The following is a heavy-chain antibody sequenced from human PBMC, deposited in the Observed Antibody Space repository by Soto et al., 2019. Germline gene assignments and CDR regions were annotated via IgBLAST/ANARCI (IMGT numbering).Heavy chain of an antibody. J-gene: IGHJ5*02. CDR2: IRSDGSNR. D-gene: IGHD3-3*01. V-gene: IGHV3-30*18. CDR1: GFTFSSYG. CDR3: AKPRSSLDWPAFDP. Sequence: QVKLVESGGGVVQPGRSLRLSCTTSGFTFSSYGMHWVRQAPGKGLEWVAVIRSDGSNRDYVDSVKGRFTISRDNSRRLVYLQMDNLRLEDTAVYYGAKPRSSLDWPAFDPWGPGTLVTVSP.